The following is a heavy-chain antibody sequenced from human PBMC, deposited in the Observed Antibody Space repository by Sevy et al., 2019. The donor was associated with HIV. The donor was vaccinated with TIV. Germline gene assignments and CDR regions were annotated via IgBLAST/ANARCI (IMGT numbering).Heavy chain of an antibody. J-gene: IGHJ3*02. CDR3: ARVDGFYYDSSGRAFDI. V-gene: IGHV3-48*03. CDR2: ISSSGSTI. D-gene: IGHD3-22*01. CDR1: AFTFSSYE. Sequence: GGSLRLSCAASAFTFSSYETNWVRQAPGKGLEWVSYISSSGSTIYYADSVKGRFTISRDNAKNSLYLQMNSLRAEDTAVYYCARVDGFYYDSSGRAFDIWGQGTMVTVSS.